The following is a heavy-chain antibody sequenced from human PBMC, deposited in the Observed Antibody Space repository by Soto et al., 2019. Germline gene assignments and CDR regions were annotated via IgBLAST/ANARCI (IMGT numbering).Heavy chain of an antibody. D-gene: IGHD6-13*01. CDR2: ISGTGGST. V-gene: IGHV3-23*01. CDR1: GFTFSSYA. J-gene: IGHJ4*02. Sequence: EVQLLESGGGLVQPGGSLRLSCAASGFTFSSYAMSWVRQAPGKGLEWVSAISGTGGSTYYADSVKGRFTISRDNSKNTLYLQMNSLRDEDTAVYYCGVGKIAAATDDYWGQGTLVTVSS. CDR3: GVGKIAAATDDY.